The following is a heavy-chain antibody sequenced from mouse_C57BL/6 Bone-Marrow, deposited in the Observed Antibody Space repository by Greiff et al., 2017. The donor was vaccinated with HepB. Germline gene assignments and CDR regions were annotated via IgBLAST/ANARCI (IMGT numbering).Heavy chain of an antibody. V-gene: IGHV5-4*01. CDR3: ARDSGYFDY. CDR1: GFTFTSYA. J-gene: IGHJ2*01. CDR2: ISDGGSYT. Sequence: EVQLKESGGGLVKPGASLKLSCAASGFTFTSYAMTWVRQTPGKGLEWVATISDGGSYTYYPDNVKGRFTISRDNAKNNLYLQMSHLKSEDTAMYYCARDSGYFDYWGQGTTLTVSS.